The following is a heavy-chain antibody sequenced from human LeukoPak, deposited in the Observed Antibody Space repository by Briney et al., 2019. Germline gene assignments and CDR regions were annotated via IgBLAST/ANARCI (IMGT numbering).Heavy chain of an antibody. V-gene: IGHV3-21*01. CDR2: ISSSSTYI. Sequence: GGSLRLSCAASGFTVSSDYMTWVRQAPGKGLEWVSSISSSSTYIYYADSVKGRFTISRDNAKNSLYLQMNSLRDEDTAVYYCARDLHGDYPGDYWGQGTLVTVSS. CDR3: ARDLHGDYPGDY. J-gene: IGHJ4*02. CDR1: GFTVSSDY. D-gene: IGHD4-17*01.